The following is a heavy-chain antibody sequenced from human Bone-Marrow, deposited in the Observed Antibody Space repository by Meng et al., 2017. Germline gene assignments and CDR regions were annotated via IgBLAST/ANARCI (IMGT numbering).Heavy chain of an antibody. CDR1: GGTFSSYT. CDR3: ARNYGIAVAGPFQH. D-gene: IGHD6-19*01. V-gene: IGHV1-69*02. J-gene: IGHJ1*01. Sequence: SVKVFCNASGGTFSSYTISWVRQAPGQGREWMGRIIPILGIANYAQKFQGRVTITADNSTSTAYLELSSLRSEDTALYHCARNYGIAVAGPFQHWGQGTLVTVSS. CDR2: IIPILGIA.